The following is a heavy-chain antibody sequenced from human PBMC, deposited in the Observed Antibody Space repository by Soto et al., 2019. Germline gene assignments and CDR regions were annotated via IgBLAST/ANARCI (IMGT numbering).Heavy chain of an antibody. V-gene: IGHV3-48*02. CDR2: ISSSSRTR. CDR3: ARVPTRALDY. J-gene: IGHJ4*02. CDR1: GFTFSSYT. Sequence: EVQLVDSGGGLVQPGGSLRLSCAASGFTFSSYTMNWVRQAPGKGLEWISYISSSSRTRYYADSVKGRFTISRDNAQNSLYLQMTSLRDEDTAVYYCARVPTRALDYWGQGTLVTVSS. D-gene: IGHD1-26*01.